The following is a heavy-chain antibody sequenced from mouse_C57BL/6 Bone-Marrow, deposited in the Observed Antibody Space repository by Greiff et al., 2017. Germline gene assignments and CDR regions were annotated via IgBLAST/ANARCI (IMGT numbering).Heavy chain of an antibody. CDR1: GYTFTDYY. CDR2: INPYNGGT. J-gene: IGHJ2*01. Sequence: EVQLQQSGPVLVKPGASVKMSCKASGYTFTDYYMNWVKQSHGKSLEWIGVINPYNGGTSYNQKFKGKATLTVYKSSSTAYMELNSLTSEDSAVYYCARNIASFDYWGQDTTLTVSS. CDR3: ARNIASFDY. D-gene: IGHD6-1*01. V-gene: IGHV1-19*01.